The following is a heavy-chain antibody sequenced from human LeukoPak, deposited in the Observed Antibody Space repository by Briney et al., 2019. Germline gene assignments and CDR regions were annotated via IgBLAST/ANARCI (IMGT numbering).Heavy chain of an antibody. V-gene: IGHV1-8*02. D-gene: IGHD4-11*01. CDR2: MNPNSGNT. CDR3: ARDSDYSNYYYYGMDV. J-gene: IGHJ6*02. CDR1: GGTFSSYA. Sequence: ASVKVSCKASGGTFSSYAISWVRQATGQGHEWMGWMNPNSGNTGYAQKFQGRVTMTRNTSISTAYMELSSLRSEDTAVYYCARDSDYSNYYYYGMDVWGQGTTVTVSS.